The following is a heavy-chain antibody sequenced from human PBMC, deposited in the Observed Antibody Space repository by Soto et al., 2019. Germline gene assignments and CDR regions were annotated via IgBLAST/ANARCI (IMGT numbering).Heavy chain of an antibody. D-gene: IGHD4-17*01. Sequence: QVQLVQSGTEVKKPGASVKVSCKASGYTFTSYGISWVRQAPGQGLEWMGWINAYNAKTKYAQSLQGRVTVTTDTSTSTAYMELRSLRYDDTAVYYCARDPHGDYDFDYWGQGTLVTVSS. CDR3: ARDPHGDYDFDY. CDR1: GYTFTSYG. J-gene: IGHJ4*02. CDR2: INAYNAKT. V-gene: IGHV1-18*01.